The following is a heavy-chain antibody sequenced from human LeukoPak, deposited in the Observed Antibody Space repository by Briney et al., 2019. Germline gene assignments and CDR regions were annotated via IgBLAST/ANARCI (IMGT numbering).Heavy chain of an antibody. J-gene: IGHJ4*02. V-gene: IGHV3-20*04. CDR1: GFTFSNAW. D-gene: IGHD6-13*01. CDR2: INWNGGST. CDR3: ARDRSSSWYYFDY. Sequence: GGSLRLSCAASGFTFSNAWMTWVRQAPGKGLEWVSGINWNGGSTGYADSVKGRFTISRDDAKNSLYLQMDSLRAEDTAVYYCARDRSSSWYYFDYWGQGTLVTVSS.